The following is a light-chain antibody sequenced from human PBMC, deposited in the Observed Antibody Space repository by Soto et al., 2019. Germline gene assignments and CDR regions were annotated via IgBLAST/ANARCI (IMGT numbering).Light chain of an antibody. V-gene: IGKV1-5*03. CDR2: KAS. Sequence: DIQMTQSPSTLSASVGDRVTITCRASQSISSWLAWYQQKPGKAPKLLIYKASSLESGVPSRFSGSGSGTAFTLSISGLQDDDFANYYRQHYNRYPCTFCPGTKVDIK. CDR3: QHYNRYPCT. CDR1: QSISSW. J-gene: IGKJ3*01.